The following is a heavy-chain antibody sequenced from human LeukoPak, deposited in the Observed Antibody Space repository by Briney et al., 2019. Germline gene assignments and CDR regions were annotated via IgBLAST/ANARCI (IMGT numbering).Heavy chain of an antibody. CDR3: ARGVGYCSSTSCYWWFDP. Sequence: SGGSLRLSCAASGFTFSSYWMHWVHQAPGKGLVWVSRINSDGSSTSYADSVKGRFTISRDNAKNTLYLQMNSLRAEDTAVYYCARGVGYCSSTSCYWWFDPWGQGTLVTVSS. V-gene: IGHV3-74*01. J-gene: IGHJ5*02. CDR2: INSDGSST. D-gene: IGHD2-2*01. CDR1: GFTFSSYW.